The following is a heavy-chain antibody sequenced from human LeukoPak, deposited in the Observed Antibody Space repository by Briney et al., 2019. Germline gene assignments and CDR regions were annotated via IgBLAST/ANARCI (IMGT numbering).Heavy chain of an antibody. Sequence: SETLSLTCTVSGGSISSYYWSWIRQPPGKGLEWIGYIYHSGSTNYNPSLKSRVTISVDTSKNQFSLKLSSVTAADTAVYYCARGGRWSPRADYWGQGTLVTVSS. V-gene: IGHV4-59*01. D-gene: IGHD4-23*01. J-gene: IGHJ4*02. CDR2: IYHSGST. CDR3: ARGGRWSPRADY. CDR1: GGSISSYY.